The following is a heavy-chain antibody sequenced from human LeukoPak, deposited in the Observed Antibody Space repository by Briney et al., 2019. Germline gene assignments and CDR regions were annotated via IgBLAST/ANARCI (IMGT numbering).Heavy chain of an antibody. CDR1: GFTFDDYA. CDR3: AKDRGSSSSWNPNNYYGMDV. J-gene: IGHJ6*02. V-gene: IGHV3-9*01. CDR2: ISWNSGSI. Sequence: PGRSLRLSCAASGFTFDDYAMHWVRQAPGKGLEWVSGISWNSGSIGYADSVKGRFTISRDNAKNSLYLQMNSLRAEDTALYYCAKDRGSSSSWNPNNYYGMDVWGQGTTVTVSS. D-gene: IGHD6-13*01.